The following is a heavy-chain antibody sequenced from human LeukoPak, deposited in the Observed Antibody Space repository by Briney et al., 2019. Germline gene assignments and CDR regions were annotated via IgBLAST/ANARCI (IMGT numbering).Heavy chain of an antibody. D-gene: IGHD2-15*01. Sequence: ASVKVSCKVSGYTLTELSMHWVRQAPGKGLEWMGGFDPEDGETIYAQKFQGRVTMTEDTSTDTAHMELSSLRSEDTAVYYCATGPPTVVVVAALDYWGQGTLVTVSS. CDR3: ATGPPTVVVVAALDY. CDR1: GYTLTELS. CDR2: FDPEDGET. V-gene: IGHV1-24*01. J-gene: IGHJ4*02.